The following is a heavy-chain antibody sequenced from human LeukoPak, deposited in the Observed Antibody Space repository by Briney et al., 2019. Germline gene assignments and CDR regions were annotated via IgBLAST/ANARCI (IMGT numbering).Heavy chain of an antibody. CDR1: GYTLTELS. Sequence: GSSVKVSCKVSGYTLTELSIHWVRQAPGQGLEWMGWINPNSGGTNYAQKFQGRVTMTRDTSISTAYMELSRLRSDDTAVYYCASGGIAAAGTSFDYWGQGTLVTVSS. V-gene: IGHV1-2*02. CDR2: INPNSGGT. CDR3: ASGGIAAAGTSFDY. D-gene: IGHD6-13*01. J-gene: IGHJ4*02.